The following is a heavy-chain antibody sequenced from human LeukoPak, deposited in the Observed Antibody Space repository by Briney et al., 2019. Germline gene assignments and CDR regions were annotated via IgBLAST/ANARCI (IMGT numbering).Heavy chain of an antibody. CDR3: ARAPGMGDY. CDR1: GYTFTGYY. Sequence: ASVKVSCKASGYTFTGYYLHWVRQAPGQGLEWMGWINPNSGGTNYPQKSQGRVTMTRDTSMNTAYMELNRLGSDDTAVYYCARAPGMGDYWGQGTLVTVSS. J-gene: IGHJ4*02. V-gene: IGHV1-2*02. CDR2: INPNSGGT. D-gene: IGHD6-13*01.